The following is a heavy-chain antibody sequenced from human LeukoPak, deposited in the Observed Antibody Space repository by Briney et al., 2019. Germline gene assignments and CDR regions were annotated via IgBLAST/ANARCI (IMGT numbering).Heavy chain of an antibody. V-gene: IGHV4-59*11. CDR1: GGSIRSHH. J-gene: IGHJ5*02. D-gene: IGHD1-1*01. CDR2: TFYTGAT. Sequence: SETLSLTCTVSGGSIRSHHWTWIRQAPGKRLEWIGYTFYTGATYYNPSLRSRVTISIDTSKNQFSLKVTSVTTADTAVYYCAKRDRGGWSDPWGQGTLVTVSS. CDR3: AKRDRGGWSDP.